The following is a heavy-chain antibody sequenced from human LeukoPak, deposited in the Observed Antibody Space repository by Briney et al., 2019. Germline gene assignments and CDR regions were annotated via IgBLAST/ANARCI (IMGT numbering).Heavy chain of an antibody. CDR2: VFRLQTVRT. CDR1: DSSITSTYY. Sequence: SETLSLTCTVSDSSITSTYYWAWLRQPPGRDLEWVATVFRLQTVRTFNNPSLESRVTMSLDPSQSQFSLNLTSVTAADTALYFCARVLHAPYLVDSWGQGTLVTVSS. V-gene: IGHV4-38-2*02. CDR3: ARVLHAPYLVDS. D-gene: IGHD2-8*01. J-gene: IGHJ4*02.